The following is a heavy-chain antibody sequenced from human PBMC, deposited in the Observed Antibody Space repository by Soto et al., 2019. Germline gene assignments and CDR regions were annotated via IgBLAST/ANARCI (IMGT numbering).Heavy chain of an antibody. CDR3: ARALRFHNWYDP. V-gene: IGHV2-5*02. Sequence: SGPTLVNPTQTLTLTCTFSGFSLSTIELGVGWIRQPPGKALEWLGVIYWDDDKRYSPSLKGRLTITKDTSRNQVVLIMTNMEPVDTATYYCARALRFHNWYDPWGRGTLVTVSS. D-gene: IGHD4-17*01. J-gene: IGHJ5*02. CDR2: IYWDDDK. CDR1: GFSLSTIELG.